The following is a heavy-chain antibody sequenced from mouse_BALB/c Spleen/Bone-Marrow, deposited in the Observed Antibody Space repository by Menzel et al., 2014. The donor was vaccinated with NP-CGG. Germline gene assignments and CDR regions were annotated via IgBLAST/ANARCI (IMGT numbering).Heavy chain of an antibody. CDR2: IYPYNGGT. D-gene: IGHD2-3*01. J-gene: IGHJ1*01. Sequence: EVQLQQSGPELVKPGASVKISCKASGYKFNDYNMHWVKQSHGKSLEWIGYIYPYNGGTGYNQKFKSKATLTVDNSPSTAYMELRSLTSEDSAAYYCARGYSWYFDVWGAGTTVTVSS. V-gene: IGHV1S29*02. CDR1: GYKFNDYN. CDR3: ARGYSWYFDV.